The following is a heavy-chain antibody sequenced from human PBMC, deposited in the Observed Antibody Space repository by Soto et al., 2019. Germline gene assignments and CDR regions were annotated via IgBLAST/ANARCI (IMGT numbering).Heavy chain of an antibody. CDR2: ISGSGGST. Sequence: GGSLRLSCAASGFTFNSYAMSWVRQAPGKGLEWVSAISGSGGSTYYADSVKGRFTISRDNSKNTLYLQMNSLRAEDTAVYYCAKDKGYCSGGSCHTPSLSDRPFDIWGQGTMVTVSS. CDR3: AKDKGYCSGGSCHTPSLSDRPFDI. J-gene: IGHJ3*02. CDR1: GFTFNSYA. V-gene: IGHV3-23*01. D-gene: IGHD2-15*01.